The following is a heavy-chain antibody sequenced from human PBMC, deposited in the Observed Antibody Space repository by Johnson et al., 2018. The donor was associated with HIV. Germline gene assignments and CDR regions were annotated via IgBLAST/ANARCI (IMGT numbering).Heavy chain of an antibody. CDR3: AREGGYSGYEGVGHTNDAFDI. CDR2: LYSGGST. D-gene: IGHD5-12*01. J-gene: IGHJ3*02. CDR1: GFTFSSYG. V-gene: IGHV3-NL1*01. Sequence: QVQLVESGGGVVQPGGSLRLSCVASGFTFSSYGMHWVRQAPGKGLERVALLYSGGSTYYADSVTGRFTLSRDNSKNTLYLQMNSLRAEDTAVYYCAREGGYSGYEGVGHTNDAFDIWGQGTMVTVSS.